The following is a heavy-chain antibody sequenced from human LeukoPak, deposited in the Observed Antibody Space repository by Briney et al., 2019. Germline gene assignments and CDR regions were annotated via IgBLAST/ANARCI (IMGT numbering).Heavy chain of an antibody. V-gene: IGHV3-23*01. J-gene: IGHJ4*02. CDR2: FSGSGDNR. D-gene: IGHD6-19*01. CDR1: GFPFSSHA. Sequence: GGSLGLSCAASGFPFSSHALSWARQAPGKGLEWVSRFSGSGDNRNYADSVKGRFTISRDNSKSTLYLEMNSLRAEDTAIYYCAKNPLVSGTIYFDSWGQGTLLTVSS. CDR3: AKNPLVSGTIYFDS.